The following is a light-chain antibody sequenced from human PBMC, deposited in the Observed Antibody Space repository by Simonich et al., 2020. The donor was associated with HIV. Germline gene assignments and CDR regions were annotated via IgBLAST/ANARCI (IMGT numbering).Light chain of an antibody. CDR1: SGSIASNS. Sequence: NFMLTQPHSVSESPGKTVTISCTRSSGSIASNSVQWYQQRPGSSPTTVIYEDNQRPSGVPKRFSGSIDSSSNSASLTISGLKTEDEADYYCQSYDISSWVFGGGTKLTVL. V-gene: IGLV6-57*01. CDR2: EDN. CDR3: QSYDISSWV. J-gene: IGLJ3*02.